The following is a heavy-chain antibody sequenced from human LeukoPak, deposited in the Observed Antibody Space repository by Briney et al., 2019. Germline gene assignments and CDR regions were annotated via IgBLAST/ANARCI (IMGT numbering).Heavy chain of an antibody. CDR3: ARDGADPFDTSCANGCYYYGMDV. CDR1: GYTFTSYY. J-gene: IGHJ6*02. CDR2: INPGGGST. Sequence: ASVKVSCKASGYTFTSYYMHWVRQAPGQGLEWMGIINPGGGSTSYAQKFQGRVTMTRDTSTSTVYMELSSLRSEDTAVYYCARDGADPFDTSCANGCYYYGMDVWGQGTTITVSS. V-gene: IGHV1-46*01. D-gene: IGHD2-2*01.